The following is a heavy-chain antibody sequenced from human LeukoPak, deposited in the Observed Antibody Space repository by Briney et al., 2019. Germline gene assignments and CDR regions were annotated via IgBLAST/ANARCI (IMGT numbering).Heavy chain of an antibody. CDR2: IYSGGTT. CDR3: ARGVRNYYYAMDV. J-gene: IGHJ6*02. CDR1: GFTFSSYG. V-gene: IGHV3-53*01. Sequence: PGRSLRLSCAASGFTFSSYGMHWVRQAPGKGLEWVSVIYSGGTTYYAEPVKGRFTISRDNSKNMLYLQMNSLRADDTAVYYCARGVRNYYYAMDVWGQGTTVTVSS. D-gene: IGHD4-17*01.